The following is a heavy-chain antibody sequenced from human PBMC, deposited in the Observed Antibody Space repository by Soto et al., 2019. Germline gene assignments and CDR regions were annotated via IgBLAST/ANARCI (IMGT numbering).Heavy chain of an antibody. CDR1: GGSISTSSYY. CDR2: IYYSGST. Sequence: QLQLQESGPGLMKPSETLSLTCTASGGSISTSSYYWGWVRQPPGKGLEWIGSIYYSGSTYYSPSLKSRVTISVDTSKNQFSLKLSSVTAADTAVYYCARRTEYGDYRIDYWGQGTRVTVSS. J-gene: IGHJ4*02. CDR3: ARRTEYGDYRIDY. D-gene: IGHD4-17*01. V-gene: IGHV4-39*01.